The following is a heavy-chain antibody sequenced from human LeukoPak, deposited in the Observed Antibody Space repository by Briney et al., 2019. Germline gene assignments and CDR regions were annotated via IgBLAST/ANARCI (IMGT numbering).Heavy chain of an antibody. Sequence: SQTLSLTCTVSGGSISSGGYYWSWIRQHPGKGLEWIGYIYYSGSTYYNPSLKSRVTISVDTSKNQFSLKLSSVTAADTAVYYCAREAVTTGFTYYGMDVWGQGTTVAVSS. CDR2: IYYSGST. D-gene: IGHD4-17*01. V-gene: IGHV4-31*03. J-gene: IGHJ6*02. CDR1: GGSISSGGYY. CDR3: AREAVTTGFTYYGMDV.